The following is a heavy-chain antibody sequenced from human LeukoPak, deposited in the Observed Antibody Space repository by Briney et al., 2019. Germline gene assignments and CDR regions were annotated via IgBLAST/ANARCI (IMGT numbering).Heavy chain of an antibody. J-gene: IGHJ4*02. CDR3: ARGARAGYNLEPFDY. D-gene: IGHD5-24*01. Sequence: SETLSLTCTVSGGSISSGSYYWGWIRQPPGKGLEWIGSIYYTGTTYFNPSFKSRVTISVDTSKNHFSLRLSSVTAADTAVYYCARGARAGYNLEPFDYWGQGTLVTVSS. CDR2: IYYTGTT. CDR1: GGSISSGSYY. V-gene: IGHV4-39*02.